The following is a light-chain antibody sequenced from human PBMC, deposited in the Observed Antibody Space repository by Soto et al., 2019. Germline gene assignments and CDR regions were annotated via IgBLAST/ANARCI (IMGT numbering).Light chain of an antibody. CDR2: EKT. CDR1: NSNIGKNY. CDR3: GTWDTSLSTLL. V-gene: IGLV1-51*01. J-gene: IGLJ2*01. Sequence: QSVLTQPPSMSAAPGQRVTISCSGSNSNIGKNYVSWYQQLPGTAPKILIYEKTERPSGIPDRFSGSKSGTSATLAITGLQTGDEADYYCGTWDTSLSTLLFGGGTKVTVL.